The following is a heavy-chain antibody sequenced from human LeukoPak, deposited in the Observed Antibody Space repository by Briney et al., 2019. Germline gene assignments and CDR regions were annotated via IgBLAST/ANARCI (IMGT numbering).Heavy chain of an antibody. V-gene: IGHV1-2*02. J-gene: IGHJ4*02. CDR1: GYTFTGYY. Sequence: ASVKVSCKASGYTFTGYYMHRVRQAPGQGLEWMGWINPNSGGTNYAQKFQGRVTMTRDTSISTAYMELSRLRSDDTAVYYCAREAGGSSSSSGFDYWGQGTLVTVSS. CDR2: INPNSGGT. D-gene: IGHD6-6*01. CDR3: AREAGGSSSSSGFDY.